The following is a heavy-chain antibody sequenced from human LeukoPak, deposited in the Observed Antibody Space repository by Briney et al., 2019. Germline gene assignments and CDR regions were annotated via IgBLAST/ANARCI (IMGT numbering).Heavy chain of an antibody. Sequence: GRSLRLSCAASGFTFSSYGMHWVRQAPGKGLEWVAVIWYDGSNKYYADSVKGRFTISRDNSKNTLYLQMNSLGAEDTAVYYCAKAYIPGRIFGVLAFDIWGQGTMVTVSS. CDR3: AKAYIPGRIFGVLAFDI. V-gene: IGHV3-33*06. D-gene: IGHD3-10*02. CDR2: IWYDGSNK. J-gene: IGHJ3*02. CDR1: GFTFSSYG.